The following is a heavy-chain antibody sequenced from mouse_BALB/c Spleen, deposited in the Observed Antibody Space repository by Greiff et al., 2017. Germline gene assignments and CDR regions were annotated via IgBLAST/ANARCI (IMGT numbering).Heavy chain of an antibody. V-gene: IGHV3-2*02. Sequence: VQLKESGPGLVKPSQSLSLTCTVTGYSITSDYAWNWIRQFPGNKLEWMGYISYSGSTSYNPSLKSRISITRDTSKNQFFLQLNSVTTEDTATYYCARRIIYYGYDYAMDYWGQGTSVTVSS. CDR3: ARRIIYYGYDYAMDY. CDR1: GYSITSDYA. D-gene: IGHD1-2*01. CDR2: ISYSGST. J-gene: IGHJ4*01.